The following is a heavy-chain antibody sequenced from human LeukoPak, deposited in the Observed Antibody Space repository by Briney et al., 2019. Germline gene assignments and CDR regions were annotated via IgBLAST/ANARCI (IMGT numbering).Heavy chain of an antibody. CDR3: ASVVVGSWLDAFDI. CDR1: GFTFSSYS. D-gene: IGHD6-13*01. Sequence: PGGSLRLSCAASGFTFSSYSMNWVRQAPGKGLEWVSSISSSSSYIYYADSVKGRFTISRDNAKYSLYLQMNSLRAEDTAVYYCASVVVGSWLDAFDIWGQGTMVTVSS. V-gene: IGHV3-21*01. J-gene: IGHJ3*02. CDR2: ISSSSSYI.